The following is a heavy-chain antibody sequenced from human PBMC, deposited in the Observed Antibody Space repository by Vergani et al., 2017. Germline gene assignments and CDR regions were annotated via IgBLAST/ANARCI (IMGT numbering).Heavy chain of an antibody. CDR2: INPNSGGT. CDR3: ARDPGDFWSGYQDYYYGMDV. V-gene: IGHV1-2*02. D-gene: IGHD3-3*01. Sequence: QVQLVQSGAEVKKPGASVKVSCKASGYTFTGYYMHWVRQAPGQGLEWMGWINPNSGGTNYAQKFQGRVTITADESTSTAYMELSRLRSEDTAVYYCARDPGDFWSGYQDYYYGMDVWGQGTTVTVSS. J-gene: IGHJ6*02. CDR1: GYTFTGYY.